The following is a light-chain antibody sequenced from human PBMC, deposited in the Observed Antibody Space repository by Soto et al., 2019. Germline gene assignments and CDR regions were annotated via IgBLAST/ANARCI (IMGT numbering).Light chain of an antibody. CDR1: QSVSSY. Sequence: ETVLTQAPGTLSLSPGDXATLSCRAIQSVSSYLAWYQQKPGQAPRLLIYDASNRATGIPARFSGSGSGTDFTLTISSLEPEEFAVYYCQQRSNWPPGITLGQGTRLEIK. V-gene: IGKV3-11*01. CDR3: QQRSNWPPGIT. J-gene: IGKJ5*01. CDR2: DAS.